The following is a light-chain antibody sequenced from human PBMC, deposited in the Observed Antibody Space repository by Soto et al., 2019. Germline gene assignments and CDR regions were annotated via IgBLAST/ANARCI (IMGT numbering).Light chain of an antibody. Sequence: EIVLTQSPATLSLSPGERATLSCRASQRVSSFLAWYQQKPGQAPRLLIYDASNRATGIPARFSGSGSGTDFPLTISSLEPEDFAVYYCQQRKNWPPLTFGGGTKVEIK. CDR3: QQRKNWPPLT. J-gene: IGKJ4*01. V-gene: IGKV3-11*01. CDR1: QRVSSF. CDR2: DAS.